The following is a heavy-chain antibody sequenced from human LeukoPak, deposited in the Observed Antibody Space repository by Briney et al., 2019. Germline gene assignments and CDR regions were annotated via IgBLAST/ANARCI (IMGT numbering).Heavy chain of an antibody. CDR1: GGTFSSYA. CDR3: ARASKHYDSSGPLWH. CDR2: IIPIFGTA. D-gene: IGHD3-22*01. J-gene: IGHJ1*01. V-gene: IGHV1-69*13. Sequence: ASVKVSCKASGGTFSSYAISWVRQAPGQGLEWMGGIIPIFGTANYAQKFQGRVTITADESTSTAYMELSSLRSEDTAVYYCARASKHYDSSGPLWHWGQGTLVTVSS.